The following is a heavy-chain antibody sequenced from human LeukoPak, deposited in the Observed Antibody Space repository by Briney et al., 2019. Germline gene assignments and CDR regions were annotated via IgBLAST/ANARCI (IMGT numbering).Heavy chain of an antibody. J-gene: IGHJ4*02. V-gene: IGHV1-18*01. CDR1: GYTFTSYS. D-gene: IGHD1-7*01. CDR2: ISAYNGNT. CDR3: ARAGITGTLLGEDY. Sequence: GASVKVSCKASGYTFTSYSISWVRQAPGQGVERIGWISAYNGNTNYAQKLQGRVTMTTDTSTSTAYMELRSLRSDDTAVYYCARAGITGTLLGEDYWGQGTLVTVSS.